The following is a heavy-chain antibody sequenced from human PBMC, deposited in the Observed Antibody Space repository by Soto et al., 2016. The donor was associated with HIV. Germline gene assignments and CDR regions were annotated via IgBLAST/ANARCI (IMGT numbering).Heavy chain of an antibody. CDR1: GFIFSNYS. J-gene: IGHJ5*01. D-gene: IGHD6-13*01. Sequence: EVQLVESGGGLVQPGGSLRLSCAASGFIFSNYSINWVRQAPGKGPEWVSYISSSSDTIYYADSVKGRFIISRDNAKNSLYLRINNLRVEGTAIYYCARGQGSSWYMGVFDSWGQGILVTVSS. CDR2: ISSSSDTI. V-gene: IGHV3-48*04. CDR3: ARGQGSSWYMGVFDS.